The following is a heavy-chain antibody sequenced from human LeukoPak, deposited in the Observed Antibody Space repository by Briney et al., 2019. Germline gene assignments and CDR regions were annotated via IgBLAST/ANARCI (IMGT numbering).Heavy chain of an antibody. D-gene: IGHD3-22*01. Sequence: SETLSLTCTVSGGSISSSSYYWSWIRQPAGKGLEWIGRVYTSGSTNYNPSLKSRFTISVDTSKNQFSLKLSSVTAADTAVYYCARRYYDSSGNPWDAFDIWGQGTMVTVSS. CDR2: VYTSGST. J-gene: IGHJ3*02. V-gene: IGHV4-61*02. CDR3: ARRYYDSSGNPWDAFDI. CDR1: GGSISSSSYY.